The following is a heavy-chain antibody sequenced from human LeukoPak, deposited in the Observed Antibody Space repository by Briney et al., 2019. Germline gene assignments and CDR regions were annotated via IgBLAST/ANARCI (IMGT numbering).Heavy chain of an antibody. J-gene: IGHJ5*02. CDR1: GFTFSSYG. V-gene: IGHV3-30*18. D-gene: IGHD3-3*01. CDR3: AKDYDFWSGYLHNWFDP. CDR2: ISYDGSNK. Sequence: GGSLRLSCAASGFTFSSYGMHWVRQAPGKGMEWVAVISYDGSNKYYADSVKGRFTISRDNSKNTQYLQMNSLRAEDTAVYYCAKDYDFWSGYLHNWFDPWGQGTLVTVSS.